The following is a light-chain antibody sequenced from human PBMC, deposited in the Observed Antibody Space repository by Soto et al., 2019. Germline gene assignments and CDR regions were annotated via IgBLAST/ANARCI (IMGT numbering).Light chain of an antibody. Sequence: DIQMTQSPSTPSASVGDRVTITCRASQSISSLLAWYQQKPGKAPKLLIYKASSLESGVPSGFSGSGSGTEFTLTISSLQPDDFATYYCQQYSTYPWTFGQGTKVEIK. J-gene: IGKJ1*01. CDR3: QQYSTYPWT. CDR1: QSISSL. CDR2: KAS. V-gene: IGKV1-5*03.